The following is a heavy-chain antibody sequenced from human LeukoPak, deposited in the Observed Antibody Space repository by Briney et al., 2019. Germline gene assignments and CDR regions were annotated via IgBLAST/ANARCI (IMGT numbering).Heavy chain of an antibody. V-gene: IGHV3-66*01. J-gene: IGHJ4*02. D-gene: IGHD3-22*01. Sequence: GGSLTLPCAASGFTVSSHYMSWVRQAPGKGLEWVSVIYRGGSTYYADSVKGRFTISRDNSKNTLYLQMNSLRAEDTAVYYCARDYDSSGYYAVRDYWGQGTLVTVSS. CDR2: IYRGGST. CDR3: ARDYDSSGYYAVRDY. CDR1: GFTVSSHY.